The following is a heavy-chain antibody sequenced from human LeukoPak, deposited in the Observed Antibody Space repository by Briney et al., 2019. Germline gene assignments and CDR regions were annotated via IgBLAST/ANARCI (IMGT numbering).Heavy chain of an antibody. Sequence: ASVKVSCKASGFTFTSSAMQWVRQARGQRLEWIGWIVVGSGNTNYAQKFQERVTITRDMSTSTAYMELSSLRSEDTAVYYCAAASTYYYDCFSRGYFDYWGQGTLVTVSS. CDR1: GFTFTSSA. V-gene: IGHV1-58*02. CDR2: IVVGSGNT. D-gene: IGHD3-22*01. J-gene: IGHJ4*02. CDR3: AAASTYYYDCFSRGYFDY.